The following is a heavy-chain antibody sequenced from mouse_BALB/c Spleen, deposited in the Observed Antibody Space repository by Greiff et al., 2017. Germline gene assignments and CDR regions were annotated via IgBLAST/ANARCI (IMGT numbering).Heavy chain of an antibody. J-gene: IGHJ4*01. CDR2: INSNGGST. CDR3: ASPNSYYAMDY. Sequence: EVQRVESGGGLVQPGGSLKLSCAASGFTFSSYGMSWVRQTPDKRLELVATINSNGGSTYYPDSVKGRFTISRDNAKNTLYLQMSSLKSEDTAMYYCASPNSYYAMDYWGQGTSVTVSS. CDR1: GFTFSSYG. V-gene: IGHV5-6-3*01.